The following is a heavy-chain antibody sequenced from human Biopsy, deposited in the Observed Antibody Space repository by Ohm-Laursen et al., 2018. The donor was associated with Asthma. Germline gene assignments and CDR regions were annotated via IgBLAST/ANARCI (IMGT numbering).Heavy chain of an antibody. CDR3: ARDGPVGAPSDY. CDR2: INPSGGST. CDR1: GYTFTSYY. Sequence: ATVKISCKASGYTFTSYYMHWVRQAPGQGLEWMGIINPSGGSTSYAQKFQGRVTMTRDTSTSTVYMELSSLRSEDTAVYYCARDGPVGAPSDYWGQGTLVTVSS. D-gene: IGHD1-26*01. V-gene: IGHV1-46*01. J-gene: IGHJ4*02.